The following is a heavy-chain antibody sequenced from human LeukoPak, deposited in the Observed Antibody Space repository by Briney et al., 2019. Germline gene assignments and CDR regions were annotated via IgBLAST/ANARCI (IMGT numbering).Heavy chain of an antibody. D-gene: IGHD3-22*01. V-gene: IGHV3-33*01. CDR3: ARGLSDDSSGPWVRAFDI. CDR2: IWYDGSNK. CDR1: GFTFSSYG. J-gene: IGHJ3*02. Sequence: PGGSLRLSCAASGFTFSSYGMHWVRQAPGKGLEWVAVIWYDGSNKYYADSVKGRFTISRDNSKNTLYLQMNSLRAEDTAVYYCARGLSDDSSGPWVRAFDIWGQGTMVTVPS.